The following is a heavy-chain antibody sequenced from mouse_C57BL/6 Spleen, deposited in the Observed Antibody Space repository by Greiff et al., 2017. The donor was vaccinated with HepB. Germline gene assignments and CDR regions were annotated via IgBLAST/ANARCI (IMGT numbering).Heavy chain of an antibody. V-gene: IGHV1-22*01. CDR1: GYTFTDYN. J-gene: IGHJ2*01. CDR2: INPNNGGT. Sequence: EVQLQESGPELVKPGASVKMSCKASGYTFTDYNMHWVKQSHGKSLEWIGYINPNNGGTSYNQKFKGKATLTVNKSSSTAYMELRSLTSEDSAVYYCARSGSRSVVATVDYWGQGTTLTVSS. D-gene: IGHD1-1*01. CDR3: ARSGSRSVVATVDY.